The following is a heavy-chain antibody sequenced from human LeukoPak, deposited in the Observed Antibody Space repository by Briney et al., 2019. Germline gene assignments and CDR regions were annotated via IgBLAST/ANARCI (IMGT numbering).Heavy chain of an antibody. CDR3: ARGLSRVVVTAMAFGGWLQLPRYFDY. V-gene: IGHV4-34*01. CDR1: GGSFSGYY. CDR2: INHGGST. D-gene: IGHD2-21*02. Sequence: PSETLSLTCAVYGGSFSGYYWSWIRQPPGKGLEWIGEINHGGSTNYNPSLKSRVTISVDTSKNQFSLKLSSVTAADTAVYYCARGLSRVVVTAMAFGGWLQLPRYFDYWGQGTLVTVSS. J-gene: IGHJ4*02.